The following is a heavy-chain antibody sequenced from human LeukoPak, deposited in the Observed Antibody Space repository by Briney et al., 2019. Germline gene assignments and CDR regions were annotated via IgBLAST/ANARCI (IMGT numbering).Heavy chain of an antibody. J-gene: IGHJ4*02. CDR2: INPSGGST. Sequence: ASVKVSCKAPGYTFTSYYMHWVRQAPGQGLEWMGIINPSGGSTSYAQTFQGRVTMTRDTSTSTVYMELSSLTSEDTAVYYCARGGDDSSGQSGRIDYWGQGTLVTVSS. CDR1: GYTFTSYY. D-gene: IGHD6-19*01. V-gene: IGHV1-46*01. CDR3: ARGGDDSSGQSGRIDY.